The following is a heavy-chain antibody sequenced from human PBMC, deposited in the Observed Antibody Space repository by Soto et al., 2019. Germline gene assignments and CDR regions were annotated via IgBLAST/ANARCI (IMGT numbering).Heavy chain of an antibody. CDR3: ARSTYDSTPAGCYGMDV. D-gene: IGHD3-22*01. CDR2: IIPIFGTA. V-gene: IGHV1-69*01. J-gene: IGHJ6*02. CDR1: GGTFSSYA. Sequence: QVPLVQSGAEVKKPGSSVKVSCKASGGTFSSYAISWVRQAPGQGLEWMGGIIPIFGTANYAQKFQGRVTITADESTSTAYMELSSLRSEDTAVYYCARSTYDSTPAGCYGMDVWGQGTTVTVSS.